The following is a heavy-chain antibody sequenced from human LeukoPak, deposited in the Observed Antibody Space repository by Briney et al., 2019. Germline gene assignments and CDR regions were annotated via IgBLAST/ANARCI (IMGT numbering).Heavy chain of an antibody. V-gene: IGHV3-30*03. CDR2: ISYDGSNE. CDR3: ASESGPYSSSWIDY. Sequence: PGGSLRLSCAASGFTFSSYGMHWVRQAPGKGLEWVAVISYDGSNEYYADSVKGRFTISRDNSKNMMYLQMNSLRAEDTAVYYCASESGPYSSSWIDYWGQGTLVTVSS. CDR1: GFTFSSYG. J-gene: IGHJ4*02. D-gene: IGHD6-13*01.